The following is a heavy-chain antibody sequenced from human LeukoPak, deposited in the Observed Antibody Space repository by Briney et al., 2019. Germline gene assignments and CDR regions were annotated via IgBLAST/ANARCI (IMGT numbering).Heavy chain of an antibody. J-gene: IGHJ6*02. V-gene: IGHV3-9*01. CDR1: GFTFDDYA. CDR3: ARHNYYAMDV. CDR2: ISWNSGSI. Sequence: GGSLRLSCAASGFTFDDYAMHWVRQAPGKGLEWVSGISWNSGSIGYADSVKGRFTISRDNAKNSLYLQMNSLRAEDTAVYYCARHNYYAMDVWGQGTTVTVSS.